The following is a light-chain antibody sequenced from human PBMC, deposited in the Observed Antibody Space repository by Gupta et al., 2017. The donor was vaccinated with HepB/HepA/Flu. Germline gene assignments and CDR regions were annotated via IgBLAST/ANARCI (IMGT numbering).Light chain of an antibody. CDR1: SSNIGAAYD. J-gene: IGLJ3*02. Sequence: QSVLTQPPSVSGAPGQRVNLSCTGSSSNIGAAYDVHWYHQVPGTAPKLLIYANNNRPSGGSDRFSGSKSGTSASLAITGLQAEDEAVYYCQSYDTSLTSWVFGGGTKLTVL. V-gene: IGLV1-40*01. CDR3: QSYDTSLTSWV. CDR2: ANN.